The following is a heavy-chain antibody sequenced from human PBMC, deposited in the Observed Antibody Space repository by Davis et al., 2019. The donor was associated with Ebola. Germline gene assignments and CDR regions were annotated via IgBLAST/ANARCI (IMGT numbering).Heavy chain of an antibody. CDR3: ARIYDFWSGYYPGAFDI. CDR1: GFSLSTRGMC. Sequence: SGPTLVKPPQTLTLTCTFSGFSLSTRGMCVSWIRQPPGKALEWLALIDWDDNKYYSTSLKTRLTISKDTSKSQVVLTMTNMDPVDTATYYCARIYDFWSGYYPGAFDIWGQGTMVTVSS. CDR2: IDWDDNK. V-gene: IGHV2-70*01. D-gene: IGHD3-3*01. J-gene: IGHJ3*02.